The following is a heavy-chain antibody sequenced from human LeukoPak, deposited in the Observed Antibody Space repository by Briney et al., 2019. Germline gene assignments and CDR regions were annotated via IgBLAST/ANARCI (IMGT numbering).Heavy chain of an antibody. CDR3: ARGAVAGTGYFDL. D-gene: IGHD6-19*01. CDR2: INHSGST. V-gene: IGHV4-34*01. CDR1: GGSFSGYY. J-gene: IGHJ2*01. Sequence: SETLSLTCAVYGGSFSGYYWSWIRQPPGKGLEWIGEINHSGSTNYNPSLKSRVTISVDTSKNQFSLKLSSVTAADTAAYYCARGAVAGTGYFDLWGRGTLVTVSS.